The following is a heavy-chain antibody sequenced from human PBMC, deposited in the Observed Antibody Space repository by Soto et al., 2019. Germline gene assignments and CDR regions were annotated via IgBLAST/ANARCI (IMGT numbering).Heavy chain of an antibody. CDR3: ASPLDDYIWGRGAFDI. CDR2: ISAYNGNT. V-gene: IGHV1-18*01. CDR1: GYTFTSYG. D-gene: IGHD3-16*01. Sequence: ASVKVSCKASGYTFTSYGISWVRQAPGQGLEWMGWISAYNGNTNYAQKLQGRVTMTTDTSTSTAYMELRSLRSDDTAVYYCASPLDDYIWGRGAFDIWGQGTMVTVSS. J-gene: IGHJ3*02.